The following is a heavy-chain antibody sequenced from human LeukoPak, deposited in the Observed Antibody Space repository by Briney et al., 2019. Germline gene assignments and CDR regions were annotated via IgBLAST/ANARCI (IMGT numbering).Heavy chain of an antibody. CDR2: IYHSGST. D-gene: IGHD3-10*01. V-gene: IGHV4-38-2*01. Sequence: SETLSLTCAVSGYSISSGYYWGWIRQPPGKGLEWIGSIYHSGSTYYNPSLKSRVTISVDTSKNRFSLKLSSVTAADTAVYYCARGNGGVYGSGRWFDPWGQGTLVTVSS. CDR3: ARGNGGVYGSGRWFDP. CDR1: GYSISSGYY. J-gene: IGHJ5*02.